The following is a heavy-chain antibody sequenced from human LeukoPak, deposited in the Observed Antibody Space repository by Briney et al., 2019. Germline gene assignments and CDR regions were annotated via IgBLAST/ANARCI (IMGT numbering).Heavy chain of an antibody. J-gene: IGHJ4*02. CDR1: GGSISSGGNY. CDR2: IYYTGSA. CDR3: ARSLGGTDFDH. V-gene: IGHV4-31*03. D-gene: IGHD3-16*01. Sequence: SQTLSLTCTVSGGSISSGGNYWSWIRQHPGRGLEWIGYIYYTGSAYYNPSLKSRLTISLGTSKNQFSLNLSSVTAADTAVYYCARSLGGTDFDHWGQGTLVTVSS.